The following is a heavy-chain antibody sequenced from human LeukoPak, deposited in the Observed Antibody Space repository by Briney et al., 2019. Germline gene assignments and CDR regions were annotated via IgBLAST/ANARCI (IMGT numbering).Heavy chain of an antibody. CDR2: IRYDGSNK. CDR3: AKFGFCSSTSCYDY. CDR1: GFTFSSYG. Sequence: PGGSLRLSCAASGFTFSSYGMHWVRQAPGKGLEWVAFIRYDGSNKYYADSVKGRLTISRDNSKNTLYLQMNSLRAEDTAVYYCAKFGFCSSTSCYDYWGQGTLVTVSS. J-gene: IGHJ4*02. V-gene: IGHV3-30*02. D-gene: IGHD2-2*01.